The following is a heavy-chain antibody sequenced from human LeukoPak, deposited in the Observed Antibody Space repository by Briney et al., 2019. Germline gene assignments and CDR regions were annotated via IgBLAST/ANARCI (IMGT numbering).Heavy chain of an antibody. CDR1: GFTFSSYA. CDR2: ISYDGSNK. CDR3: ARDPETGNGAFDI. V-gene: IGHV3-30*09. J-gene: IGHJ3*02. D-gene: IGHD3-9*01. Sequence: GGSLRLSRAASGFTFSSYAMHWVRQAPGKGLEWVAVISYDGSNKYYADSVKGRFAISRDNSKNTLYLQMNSLRAEDTAVYYCARDPETGNGAFDIWGQGTMVTVSS.